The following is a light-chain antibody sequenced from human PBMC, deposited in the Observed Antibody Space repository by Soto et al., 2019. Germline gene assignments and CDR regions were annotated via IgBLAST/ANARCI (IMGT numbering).Light chain of an antibody. CDR1: SSDVVGYNY. Sequence: QSVLTQPASVSGAPGQAINISCTGTSSDVVGYNYVSWYQKHPGKAPKLMIYEVSHRPSGVSNRFSGSKSGNTASLTISGLRAEAEADYYCSSYTSSSAYVFGAGTEVTVL. CDR2: EVS. CDR3: SSYTSSSAYV. V-gene: IGLV2-14*01. J-gene: IGLJ1*01.